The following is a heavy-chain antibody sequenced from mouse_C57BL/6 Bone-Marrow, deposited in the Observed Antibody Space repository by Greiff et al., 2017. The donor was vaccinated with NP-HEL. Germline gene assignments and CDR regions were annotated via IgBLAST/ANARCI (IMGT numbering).Heavy chain of an antibody. Sequence: VQLQQSGPELVKPGASVKISCKASGYSFTGYYMNWVQQSPEKSLEWIGEITPSTGGTNYNQKFKAQATLTVDKSASTDYMQLKSLTSEDSAVYSCASSRQLRLRGFAYWGQGTLVTVSA. D-gene: IGHD3-2*02. J-gene: IGHJ3*01. CDR3: ASSRQLRLRGFAY. CDR2: ITPSTGGT. CDR1: GYSFTGYY. V-gene: IGHV1-42*01.